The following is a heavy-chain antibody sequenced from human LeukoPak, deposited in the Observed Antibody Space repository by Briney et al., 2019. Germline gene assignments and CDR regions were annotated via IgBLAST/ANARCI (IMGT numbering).Heavy chain of an antibody. V-gene: IGHV3-30*02. Sequence: GGSLRLSCAASGFTFSSYGMHWVRQAPGKGLEWVAFIRYDGSNKCYADSVKGRFTISRDNSKNTLYLQVNSLRAEDTALYYCARNFGGGDSSGPYYWGQGTLVTVSS. D-gene: IGHD3-22*01. CDR3: ARNFGGGDSSGPYY. CDR1: GFTFSSYG. CDR2: IRYDGSNK. J-gene: IGHJ4*02.